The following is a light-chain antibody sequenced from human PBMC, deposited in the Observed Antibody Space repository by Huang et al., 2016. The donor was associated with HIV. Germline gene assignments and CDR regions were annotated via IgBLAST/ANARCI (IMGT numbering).Light chain of an antibody. CDR3: QQVNSYPLT. CDR2: DAS. CDR1: QGISSY. V-gene: IGKV1-13*02. Sequence: AIQLTQSPSSLSASVGDRVTITCRASQGISSYLAWYQQKPGKAPKLLIYDASSLQSGVPSRFSGSGSGTDFTLTIASLQPEDFATYYCQQVNSYPLTFGQGTKVEFK. J-gene: IGKJ1*01.